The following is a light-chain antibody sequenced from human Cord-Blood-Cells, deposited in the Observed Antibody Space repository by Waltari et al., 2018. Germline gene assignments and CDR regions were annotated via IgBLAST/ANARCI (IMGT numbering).Light chain of an antibody. J-gene: IGKJ1*01. CDR1: QSVSSY. CDR3: QQKT. CDR2: DAS. Sequence: IVLTQSPATLSLSPGERAPLSCRASQSVSSYLAWYQQKPGQAPRLLIYDASNRATGIPARFSGSGSGTDFTLTISSLEPEDFAVYYCQQKTFGQGTKVEIK. V-gene: IGKV3-11*01.